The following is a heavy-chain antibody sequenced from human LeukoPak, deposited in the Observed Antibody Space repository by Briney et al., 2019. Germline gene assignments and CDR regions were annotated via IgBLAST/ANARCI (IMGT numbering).Heavy chain of an antibody. CDR2: ISAYNGNT. D-gene: IGHD6-19*01. CDR3: ARGRSSGWYDYYYYGMDV. V-gene: IGHV1-18*01. J-gene: IGHJ6*02. CDR1: GYTFTSYG. Sequence: GASVKVSCKASGYTFTSYGISWVRQAPGQGLEWMGWISAYNGNTNYAQKLQGRVTMTTDTSTSTAYMELRSLRSDDTPVYYCARGRSSGWYDYYYYGMDVWGQGTTVTVSS.